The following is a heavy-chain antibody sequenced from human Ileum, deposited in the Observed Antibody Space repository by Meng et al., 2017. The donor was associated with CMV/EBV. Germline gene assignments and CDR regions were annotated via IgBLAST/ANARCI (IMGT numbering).Heavy chain of an antibody. CDR3: ARGSGSYYDY. CDR2: ISTASSYI. D-gene: IGHD1-26*01. Sequence: LSCSGYGFSFSDYRMNWIRQAPGKGIEWVASISTASSYIFYADSVKGRFTISRDNAKSSLYLQMDSLRVEDTAVYYCARGSGSYYDYWGQGTLVTVSS. J-gene: IGHJ4*02. V-gene: IGHV3-21*01. CDR1: GFSFSDYR.